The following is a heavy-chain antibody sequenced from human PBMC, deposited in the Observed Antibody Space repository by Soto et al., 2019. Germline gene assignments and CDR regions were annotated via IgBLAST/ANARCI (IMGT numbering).Heavy chain of an antibody. Sequence: SETLSLTCAVSGESISSGYYWAWIRQPPGKWLEWIGSIYHSGTTYYNPSLKSRVTISVDTSKNQFSLKVISVTAADTAVYYCAREQGVGSTVSNWFDPWGQGTLVTVS. D-gene: IGHD3-10*01. CDR2: IYHSGTT. V-gene: IGHV4-38-2*02. CDR3: AREQGVGSTVSNWFDP. CDR1: GESISSGYY. J-gene: IGHJ5*02.